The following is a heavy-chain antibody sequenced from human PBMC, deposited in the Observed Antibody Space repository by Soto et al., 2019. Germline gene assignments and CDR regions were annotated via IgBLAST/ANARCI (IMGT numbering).Heavy chain of an antibody. Sequence: QVQLVESGGGVVQPGRSLRLSCAASGFTFSKFGMHWVRQAPGRGLEWLAIISYDGSQIYYGDSVKGRVTISRDNSKRTLFLQMTSLRAEDTAVYYCAKVLRAYSYGFLVYYGMEVWGQGTTVTVSS. V-gene: IGHV3-30*18. J-gene: IGHJ6*02. D-gene: IGHD5-18*01. CDR3: AKVLRAYSYGFLVYYGMEV. CDR1: GFTFSKFG. CDR2: ISYDGSQI.